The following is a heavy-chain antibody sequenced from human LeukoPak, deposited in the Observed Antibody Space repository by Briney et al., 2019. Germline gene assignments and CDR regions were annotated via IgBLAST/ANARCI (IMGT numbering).Heavy chain of an antibody. V-gene: IGHV1-24*01. Sequence: GASVKVSCKVSGYSLTQLSMHWVRQGIGRGLEWMGGFDPVDGETIYAQKFQGRATMTENTSTDTAYMELSSLRSDDTAVYYCAILLEDYAFSTGSAKDYWGQGTLVTVSS. CDR2: FDPVDGET. CDR1: GYSLTQLS. J-gene: IGHJ4*02. CDR3: AILLEDYAFSTGSAKDY. D-gene: IGHD3-3*01.